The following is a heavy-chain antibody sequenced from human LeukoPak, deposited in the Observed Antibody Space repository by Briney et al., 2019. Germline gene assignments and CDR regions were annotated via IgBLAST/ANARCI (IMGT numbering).Heavy chain of an antibody. D-gene: IGHD4-17*01. J-gene: IGHJ4*02. CDR3: ARLSTVTTSFDY. CDR1: GGSISSYY. V-gene: IGHV4-59*12. CDR2: IYYSGST. Sequence: SETLSLTCTVSGGSISSYYWSWIRQPPGKGLEWIGYIYYSGSTNYNPSLKSRRVTISVDTSKNQFSLKLSSVTAADTAVYYCARLSTVTTSFDYWGQGTLVTVSS.